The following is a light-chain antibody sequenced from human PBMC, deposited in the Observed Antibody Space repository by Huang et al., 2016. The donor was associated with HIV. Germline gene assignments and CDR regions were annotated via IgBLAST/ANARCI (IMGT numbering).Light chain of an antibody. V-gene: IGKV3D-15*01. CDR1: AGVSNN. Sequence: IVMTQSPATLSVSPGERATLSCRASAGVSNNVAWYQQRPGQPPRLRIHGASTKHTGIPAKFSGRGSGTEFTLTITSLQPEDSAVYYCQQYNNWPPWTFGPGTQVEI. CDR2: GAS. CDR3: QQYNNWPPWT. J-gene: IGKJ1*01.